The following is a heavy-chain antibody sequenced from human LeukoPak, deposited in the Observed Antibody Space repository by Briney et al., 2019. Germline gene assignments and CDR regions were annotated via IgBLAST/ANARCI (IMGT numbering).Heavy chain of an antibody. D-gene: IGHD1-26*01. CDR2: INSSSATM. CDR3: AKYPSDSGY. V-gene: IGHV3-48*03. Sequence: PGGSLRLSCAASGFTFKSYEMNWFRQAPGKGLEWVSYINSSSATMYYANSVKGRFTISRDDAKNSLFLRMNSLRAEDTAIYYCAKYPSDSGYWGQGTLVTVSS. J-gene: IGHJ4*02. CDR1: GFTFKSYE.